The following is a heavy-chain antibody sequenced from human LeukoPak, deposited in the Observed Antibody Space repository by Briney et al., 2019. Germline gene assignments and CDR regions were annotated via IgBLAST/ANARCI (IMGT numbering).Heavy chain of an antibody. CDR1: GFIFSNYA. CDR3: ARSFHDILTGYGEIDY. CDR2: ISYDGSNK. V-gene: IGHV3-30*04. D-gene: IGHD3-9*01. Sequence: GGSLRLSCAASGFIFSNYAMHWVRQAAGKGLEWVAVISYDGSNKNYADSVKGRFTISRDNSKNTLYLQMNSQRAEDTAVYYCARSFHDILTGYGEIDYWGQGTLVTVSS. J-gene: IGHJ4*02.